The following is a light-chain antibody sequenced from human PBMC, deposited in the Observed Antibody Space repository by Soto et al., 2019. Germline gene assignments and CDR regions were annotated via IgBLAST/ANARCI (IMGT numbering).Light chain of an antibody. J-gene: IGKJ2*01. CDR2: AAS. V-gene: IGKV1-27*01. Sequence: DIQMTQSPSSLSASLGDSVTITCRASQGISNYLAWYQQKPGKVPKLLIYAASTLQSGVPSRFSGSGSGTDFTLTISSLQPEDVATYYCQKYNSAPHTFGQGTKLEIK. CDR3: QKYNSAPHT. CDR1: QGISNY.